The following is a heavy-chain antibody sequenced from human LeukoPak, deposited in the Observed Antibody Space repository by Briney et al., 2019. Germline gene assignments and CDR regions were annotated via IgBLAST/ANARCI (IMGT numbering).Heavy chain of an antibody. J-gene: IGHJ4*02. CDR2: ISGSGGST. CDR3: AKPITIFGVVPHDY. D-gene: IGHD3-3*01. V-gene: IGHV3-23*01. CDR1: GFTFSSYA. Sequence: PGGSLRLSCAASGFTFSSYAMSWVRQAPGKGLEWVSAISGSGGSTYYADSVKGRFTISRDNSKTTLYLQMNSLRAEDTAVYYCAKPITIFGVVPHDYWGQGTLVTVSS.